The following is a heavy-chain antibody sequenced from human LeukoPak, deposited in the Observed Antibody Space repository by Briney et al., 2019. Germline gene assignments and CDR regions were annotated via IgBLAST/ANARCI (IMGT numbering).Heavy chain of an antibody. Sequence: QPSETLSLTCGVSGGSIRSTNWWSWVRQPPGQGLEWVSYISTSSATVYYADSVRGRFTIARDNSKNTLYLQMNSLRAEDTAVYYCARGVVVAASDAFDIWGQGTMVIVSS. D-gene: IGHD2-15*01. CDR3: ARGVVVAASDAFDI. V-gene: IGHV3-48*01. J-gene: IGHJ3*02. CDR2: ISTSSATV. CDR1: GGSIRSTN.